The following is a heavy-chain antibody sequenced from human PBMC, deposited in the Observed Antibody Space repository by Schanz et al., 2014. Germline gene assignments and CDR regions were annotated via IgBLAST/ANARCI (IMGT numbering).Heavy chain of an antibody. CDR3: AKDPSHGDYDYYFDY. J-gene: IGHJ4*02. V-gene: IGHV3-30*14. Sequence: VQLVESGGGVVQPGRSLRLSCAAYGFTLSSYAMHWVRQAPGKGLEWVAAMSYDGSIKYYGDSVKGRFTISRDNSKNTLYLQMNSLRAGDTAVYYCAKDPSHGDYDYYFDYWGQGTLVTVSS. D-gene: IGHD3-22*01. CDR1: GFTLSSYA. CDR2: MSYDGSIK.